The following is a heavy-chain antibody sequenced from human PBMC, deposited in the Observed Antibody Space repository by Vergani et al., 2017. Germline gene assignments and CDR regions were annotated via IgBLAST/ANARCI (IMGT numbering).Heavy chain of an antibody. Sequence: EVQLVESGGGLVKPGGSLRLSCAVSGFTFSNAWMNSARQAPGKGLEWVGRIKSKAYGETTDYAAPVKGRFTISRDDSKNTLFLQMNSLKIEDTAVYYCTTDITGVSYFDYWGQGTLVTVSS. CDR2: IKSKAYGETT. CDR3: TTDITGVSYFDY. CDR1: GFTFSNAW. J-gene: IGHJ4*02. V-gene: IGHV3-15*07. D-gene: IGHD3-10*01.